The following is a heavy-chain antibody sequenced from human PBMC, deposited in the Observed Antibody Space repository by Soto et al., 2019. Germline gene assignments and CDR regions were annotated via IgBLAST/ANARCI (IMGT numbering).Heavy chain of an antibody. Sequence: QVQLVQSGAEVKKPGASVKVSCKASGYTFTSYAMHWVRQAPGQRLEWMGWINAGNGNTKYSQKFQSRVTITRDTSASTAYMKLSSLRSEDTAVYYCARGLGLYYFDYWGQGTLVTVSS. V-gene: IGHV1-3*01. D-gene: IGHD1-26*01. CDR2: INAGNGNT. CDR1: GYTFTSYA. J-gene: IGHJ4*02. CDR3: ARGLGLYYFDY.